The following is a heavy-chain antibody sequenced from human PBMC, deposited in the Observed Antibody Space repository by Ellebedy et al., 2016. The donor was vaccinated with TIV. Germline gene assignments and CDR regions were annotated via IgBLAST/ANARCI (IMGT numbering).Heavy chain of an antibody. CDR1: GGSISSSNYW. CDR2: INYNGNT. D-gene: IGHD1/OR15-1a*01. Sequence: MPSETLSLTCTVSGGSISSSNYWWGWIRQPPGKGLEWIGSINYNGNTHFNPSLKSRVTMSADTSKDQLSLKLSSVTAADTAVFFCARHVGNSRYYFDYWGQGTLVTVSS. J-gene: IGHJ4*02. V-gene: IGHV4-39*01. CDR3: ARHVGNSRYYFDY.